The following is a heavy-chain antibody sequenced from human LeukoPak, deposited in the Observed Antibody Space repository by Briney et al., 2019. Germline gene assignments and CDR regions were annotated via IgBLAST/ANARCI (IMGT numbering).Heavy chain of an antibody. Sequence: GGSLRLSCAASGFTFSSYSMNWVRQAPGKGLEWVSSISSSSSTIYYADSVKGRFTISRDNAKNSLYLQMNSLRAEDTAVYYCARDSGQSAMYYFDYWGQGTLVTVSS. V-gene: IGHV3-48*01. J-gene: IGHJ4*02. CDR3: ARDSGQSAMYYFDY. D-gene: IGHD5-12*01. CDR2: ISSSSSTI. CDR1: GFTFSSYS.